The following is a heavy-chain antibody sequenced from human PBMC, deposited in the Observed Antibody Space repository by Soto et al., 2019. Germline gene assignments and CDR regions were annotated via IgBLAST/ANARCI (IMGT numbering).Heavy chain of an antibody. Sequence: QVQLVQSGAEVKKPGSSVKVSCKASGGTLSKHAITWVRRAPGQGLEWLGGIIPMFGIPNYPQKFQGRVTLSADDSTNTSHMELNSLTSEDTAIYYCARGVTSGWLKGAYDVWGQGTMVTVS. J-gene: IGHJ3*01. V-gene: IGHV1-69*01. D-gene: IGHD6-19*01. CDR2: IIPMFGIP. CDR1: GGTLSKHA. CDR3: ARGVTSGWLKGAYDV.